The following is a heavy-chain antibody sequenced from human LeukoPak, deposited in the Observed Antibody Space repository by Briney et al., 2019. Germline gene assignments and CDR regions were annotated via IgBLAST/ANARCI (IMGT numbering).Heavy chain of an antibody. J-gene: IGHJ4*02. CDR2: IYYSGST. D-gene: IGHD2-2*03. Sequence: SETLSLTCTVSGGSISSYYWSWIRQPPGKGLEWIGYIYYSGSTNYNPSLKSRVTISVDTSKNQFSLKLSSVTAADTAVYYCARGGGYCSSTSCYADWGQGTLVTVSS. V-gene: IGHV4-59*08. CDR1: GGSISSYY. CDR3: ARGGGYCSSTSCYAD.